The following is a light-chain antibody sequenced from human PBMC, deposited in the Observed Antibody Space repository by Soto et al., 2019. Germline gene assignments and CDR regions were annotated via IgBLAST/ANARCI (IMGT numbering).Light chain of an antibody. V-gene: IGKV1-5*03. CDR3: QQYLNFPLT. CDR2: QAS. J-gene: IGKJ5*01. CDR1: QSIINW. Sequence: DIQMTQSPSTLSASVGDRVTITCRASQSIINWLAWYQQKPGKAPRFLIHQASILETGVPSRFSVSGSETEFALTLNSLQPADFGVYYCQQYLNFPLTFGQGTRLDIK.